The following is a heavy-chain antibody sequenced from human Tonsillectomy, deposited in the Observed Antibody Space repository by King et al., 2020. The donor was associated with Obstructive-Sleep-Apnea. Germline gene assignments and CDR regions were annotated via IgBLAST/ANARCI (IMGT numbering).Heavy chain of an antibody. V-gene: IGHV1-69*01. CDR3: ARYLVEGSEIYYYYPMDV. CDR1: GGTFSSYG. CDR2: IIPMFGTP. Sequence: VQLVQSGAEVKKPGSSVKVSCKASGGTFSSYGISWVRQAPGQGLEWMGGIIPMFGTPKYAQKFQGRVTITADESTSTAYMDLTRLRSEDTAVYYCARYLVEGSEIYYYYPMDVWGQGPTVTVSS. D-gene: IGHD2-15*01. J-gene: IGHJ6*02.